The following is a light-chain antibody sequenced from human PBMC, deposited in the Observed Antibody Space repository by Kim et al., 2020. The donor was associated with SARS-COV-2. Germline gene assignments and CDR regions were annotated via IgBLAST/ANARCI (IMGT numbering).Light chain of an antibody. CDR2: GAS. V-gene: IGKV3-15*01. Sequence: EIVMTQSPATLSVSPGERATLSCRASQSVSSNLAWYQQKPGQAPRLLIYGASTRATGIPARFSGSGSGTEFTLTISSLQSEDFAVYYCQQPRRTFGGGTKVDIK. CDR1: QSVSSN. CDR3: QQPRRT. J-gene: IGKJ4*01.